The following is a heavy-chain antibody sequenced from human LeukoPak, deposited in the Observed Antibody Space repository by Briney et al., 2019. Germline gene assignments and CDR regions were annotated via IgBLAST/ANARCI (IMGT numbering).Heavy chain of an antibody. CDR1: GYTFTSYG. J-gene: IGHJ4*02. CDR2: ISAYNGNT. Sequence: ASVKVSCKASGYTFTSYGISWVRQAPGQGLEWMGLISAYNGNTNYAQKLEGRVTMTTDTSTSTAYMELRSLRSDDTAVYYCARAPTLPSIAAAVFFDYWGQGTLVTVSS. V-gene: IGHV1-18*01. CDR3: ARAPTLPSIAAAVFFDY. D-gene: IGHD6-13*01.